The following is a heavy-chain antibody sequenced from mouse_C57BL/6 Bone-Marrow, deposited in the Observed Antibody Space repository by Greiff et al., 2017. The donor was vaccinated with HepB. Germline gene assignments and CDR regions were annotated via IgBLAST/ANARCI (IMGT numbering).Heavy chain of an antibody. J-gene: IGHJ1*03. CDR3: ARYWV. CDR1: GYTFTSYW. D-gene: IGHD4-1*01. Sequence: QIQLQQPGAELVMPGASVKLSCKASGYTFTSYWMHWVKQRPGQGLEWIGEIDPSDSYTNYNQKFKGKSTLTVDKSSSTAYMQLSSLTSEDSAVYYCARYWVWGTGTTVTVSS. CDR2: IDPSDSYT. V-gene: IGHV1-69*01.